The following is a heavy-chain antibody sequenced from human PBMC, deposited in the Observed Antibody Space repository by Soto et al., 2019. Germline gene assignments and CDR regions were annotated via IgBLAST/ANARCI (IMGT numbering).Heavy chain of an antibody. CDR2: IKQDGSEK. V-gene: IGHV3-7*01. Sequence: EVQLVESGGGLVQPGGSLRLSCAASGFTFSSYWMSWVRQAPGKGLEWVANIKQDGSEKYYVDSVKGRFTISRDNAKNSLYLQMNSLRAEDTAVYYCARDKSPGGGPLNDFWSGLYDYWGQGTLVTVSS. CDR1: GFTFSSYW. D-gene: IGHD3-3*01. J-gene: IGHJ4*02. CDR3: ARDKSPGGGPLNDFWSGLYDY.